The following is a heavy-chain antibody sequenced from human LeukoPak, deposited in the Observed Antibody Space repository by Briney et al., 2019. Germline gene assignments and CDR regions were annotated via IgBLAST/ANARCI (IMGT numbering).Heavy chain of an antibody. CDR1: GGSISSSSYY. D-gene: IGHD2-21*01. J-gene: IGHJ6*03. CDR2: IYYSGST. Sequence: PSETLSLTCTVSGGSISSSSYYWGWIRQPPGKGLEWIGSIYYSGSTYYNPSLKSRVTISVDTSKNQFSLKLSSVTAADTAVYYCARHVLGAISYMDVWGKGTTVTISS. V-gene: IGHV4-39*01. CDR3: ARHVLGAISYMDV.